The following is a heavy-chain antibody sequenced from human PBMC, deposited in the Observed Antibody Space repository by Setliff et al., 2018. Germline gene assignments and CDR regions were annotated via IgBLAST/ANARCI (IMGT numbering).Heavy chain of an antibody. CDR3: AKYPSNSVYNYFDP. Sequence: PGGSLRLSCAASGFTFSSYAMTWVRQAPGKGLKWVSGISGSGGATYYAASVKGRFSISRDNSKNTLSLQMNSLRAEDTAIYYCAKYPSNSVYNYFDPWGQGTLVTVSS. V-gene: IGHV3-23*01. CDR1: GFTFSSYA. J-gene: IGHJ5*02. CDR2: ISGSGGAT. D-gene: IGHD1-7*01.